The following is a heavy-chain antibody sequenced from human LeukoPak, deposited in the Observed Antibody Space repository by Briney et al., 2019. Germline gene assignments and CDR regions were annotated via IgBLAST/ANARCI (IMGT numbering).Heavy chain of an antibody. V-gene: IGHV1-2*02. CDR3: ASAGWDRVRGVTTEYFQH. CDR2: INPNSGGT. CDR1: GYTFTGYY. Sequence: ASVKVSCKASGYTFTGYYMHWVRQAPGQGLEWMGWINPNSGGTNYAQKFQGRVTMTRDTSISTAYMELSSLRSEDTAVYYCASAGWDRVRGVTTEYFQHWGQGTLVTVSS. J-gene: IGHJ1*01. D-gene: IGHD3-10*01.